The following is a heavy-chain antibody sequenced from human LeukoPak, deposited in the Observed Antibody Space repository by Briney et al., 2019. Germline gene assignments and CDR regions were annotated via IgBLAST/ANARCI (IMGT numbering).Heavy chain of an antibody. J-gene: IGHJ6*04. CDR1: GFTFSSYR. Sequence: GGSLRLSCAASGFTFSSYRMNWVRQVPGKGLEWVSYISSSSRTIYYADSVKGRFTISRDKAKNSLYLQMNSLRAEDTAVYYCAELGITMIGGVWGKGTTVTISS. CDR3: AELGITMIGGV. CDR2: ISSSSRTI. D-gene: IGHD3-10*02. V-gene: IGHV3-48*01.